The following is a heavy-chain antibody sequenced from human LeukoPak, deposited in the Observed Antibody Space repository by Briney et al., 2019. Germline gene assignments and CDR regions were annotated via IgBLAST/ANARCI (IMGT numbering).Heavy chain of an antibody. CDR1: GFTFSSYW. V-gene: IGHV3-74*01. Sequence: PGGSLRLSCAASGFTFSSYWMHWVRQAPGKGLAWVSRINSDGSSTSYADSVKGRFTISRDNAKNTLYLQMNSLRAEDTAVYYCARGMRGYSGYDFYYYYGMDVWGQGTTVTVSS. D-gene: IGHD5-12*01. J-gene: IGHJ6*02. CDR3: ARGMRGYSGYDFYYYYGMDV. CDR2: INSDGSST.